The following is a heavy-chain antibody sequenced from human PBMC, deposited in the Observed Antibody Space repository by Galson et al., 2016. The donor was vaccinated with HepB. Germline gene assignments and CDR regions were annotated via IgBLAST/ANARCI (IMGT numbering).Heavy chain of an antibody. CDR2: ISGGNGNT. CDR3: AREDWLGGSAFFDP. D-gene: IGHD3-10*01. Sequence: SVKVSCKASGYTFTNYGIHWVRQAPGQSLEWMGWISGGNGNTVYSQKFQDRVTNTRDTSASTVYMELSSLRSEDTAVYYCAREDWLGGSAFFDPWGQGTLVTVSS. J-gene: IGHJ5*02. CDR1: GYTFTNYG. V-gene: IGHV1-3*01.